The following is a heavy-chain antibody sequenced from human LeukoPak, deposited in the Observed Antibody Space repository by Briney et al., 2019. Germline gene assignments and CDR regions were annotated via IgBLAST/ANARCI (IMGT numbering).Heavy chain of an antibody. J-gene: IGHJ4*02. Sequence: ASVKVSCKASGYTFTSYGISWMRQAPGQGLEWMGWISAYNGNTNYAQRLQGRVTMTTDTSTNTAYMELRSLRSDDTAVYYCARDTYHFGSGSYPSFDYWGQGTLVTVSS. V-gene: IGHV1-18*01. D-gene: IGHD3-10*01. CDR3: ARDTYHFGSGSYPSFDY. CDR1: GYTFTSYG. CDR2: ISAYNGNT.